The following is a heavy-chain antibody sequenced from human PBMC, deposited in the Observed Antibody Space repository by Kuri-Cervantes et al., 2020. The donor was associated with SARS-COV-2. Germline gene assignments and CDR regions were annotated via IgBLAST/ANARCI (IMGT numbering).Heavy chain of an antibody. J-gene: IGHJ4*02. CDR1: GFTVSSNY. D-gene: IGHD2/OR15-2a*01. CDR2: IYSGGST. Sequence: GESLKISCAASGFTVSSNYMSWVRQAPGKGLEWVSVIYSGGSTYYADSVKGRFTISRHNSKNTLYLQMNSLRAEDTPVYYCARVSLRTFDYWGQGTLVTVSS. V-gene: IGHV3-53*01. CDR3: ARVSLRTFDY.